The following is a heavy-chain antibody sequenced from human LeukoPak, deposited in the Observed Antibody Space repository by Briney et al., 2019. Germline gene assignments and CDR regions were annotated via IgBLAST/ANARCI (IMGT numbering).Heavy chain of an antibody. J-gene: IGHJ5*02. Sequence: SETLSLTCTVSGGSISSSSYYWGWIRQPPGKGLEWIGSIYYSGSTYYNPSLKSRVTISVDTSKNQFSLKLSSVTAADTAVYYCARGPTYYDFWSGYFGTMFDPWGQGTLVTVSS. CDR3: ARGPTYYDFWSGYFGTMFDP. CDR2: IYYSGST. CDR1: GGSISSSSYY. D-gene: IGHD3-3*01. V-gene: IGHV4-39*07.